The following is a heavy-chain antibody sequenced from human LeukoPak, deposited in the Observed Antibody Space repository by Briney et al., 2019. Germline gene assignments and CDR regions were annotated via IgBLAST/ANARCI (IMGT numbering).Heavy chain of an antibody. CDR3: ARDPAESDY. J-gene: IGHJ4*02. CDR2: ISSSSSYI. V-gene: IGHV3-21*01. Sequence: GGSLRLSCAASGFTFSSHSMNWVRQAPGKGLEWVSSISSSSSYIYYADSVKGRFTISRDNAKNSLYLQINSLRAEDTAVYYCARDPAESDYWGQGTLVTVSS. CDR1: GFTFSSHS.